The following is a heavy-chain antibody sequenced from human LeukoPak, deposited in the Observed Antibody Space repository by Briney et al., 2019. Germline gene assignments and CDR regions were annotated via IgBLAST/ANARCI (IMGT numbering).Heavy chain of an antibody. CDR3: SKRYSSSGGPFDC. CDR1: GFTFIDYH. V-gene: IGHV3-23*01. J-gene: IGHJ4*02. D-gene: IGHD3-16*01. CDR2: ISGDGGTT. Sequence: PGGSLRLSCAASGFTFIDYHMSWVRQAPGKGLEWVSAISGDGGTTYYADSVKGRFTVSGDTSKNTLYLQMNFLRAEDTAVYYCSKRYSSSGGPFDCWGQGTLVTVSS.